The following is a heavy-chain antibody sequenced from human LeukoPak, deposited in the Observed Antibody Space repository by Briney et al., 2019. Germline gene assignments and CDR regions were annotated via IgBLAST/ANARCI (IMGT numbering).Heavy chain of an antibody. J-gene: IGHJ6*03. CDR3: ARESLWFGEVNYYMDV. Sequence: PGGSLRLSCAASGFTFSSYSMNWVRQAPGKGLEWVSSISSSSSYIYYADSVKGRFTISRDNAKNSLYLQMNSLRAEDTAVYYCARESLWFGEVNYYMDVWGKGTTVTVSS. CDR2: ISSSSSYI. D-gene: IGHD3-10*01. V-gene: IGHV3-21*01. CDR1: GFTFSSYS.